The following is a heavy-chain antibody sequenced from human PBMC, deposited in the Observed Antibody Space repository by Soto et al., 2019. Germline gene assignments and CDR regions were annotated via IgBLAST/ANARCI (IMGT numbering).Heavy chain of an antibody. CDR2: IKFDGSEK. D-gene: IGHD2-2*01. CDR3: VKDGGYCSSATCYSPRNHYFDA. J-gene: IGHJ5*02. Sequence: GGSLRLSCAASGFDFSVYWMSWVRQAPGKGPEWVANIKFDGSEKQYVDSVKGRFAISRDNARNSVFLQMNSLRAGDTAVYYCVKDGGYCSSATCYSPRNHYFDAWGQGTLVTVSS. V-gene: IGHV3-7*03. CDR1: GFDFSVYW.